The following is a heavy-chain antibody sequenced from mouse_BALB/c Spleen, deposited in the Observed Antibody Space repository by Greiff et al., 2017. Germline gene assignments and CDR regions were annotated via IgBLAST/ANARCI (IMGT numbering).Heavy chain of an antibody. CDR2: ISNGGGST. V-gene: IGHV5-12-2*01. J-gene: IGHJ3*01. CDR3: ARRDPYDYEAWFAY. D-gene: IGHD2-4*01. Sequence: EVKVEESGGGLVQPGGSLKLSCAASGFTFSSYTMSWVRQTPEKRLEWVAYISNGGGSTYYPDTVKGRFTISRDNAKNTLYLQMSSLKSEDTAMYYCARRDPYDYEAWFAYWGQGTLVTVSA. CDR1: GFTFSSYT.